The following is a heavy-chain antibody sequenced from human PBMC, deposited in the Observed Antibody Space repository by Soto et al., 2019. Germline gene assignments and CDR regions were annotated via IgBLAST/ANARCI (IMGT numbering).Heavy chain of an antibody. CDR3: ARHTPAISISDH. CDR2: IYYSGST. Sequence: SETQSLTSTISGGSISSSSYYWGWIRQPPGKGLEWIGSIYYSGSTYYNPSLKSRVTISVDTSKNQFSLKLSSVTAADTAVYYCARHTPAISISDHWGQGTLVTVSS. D-gene: IGHD2-15*01. J-gene: IGHJ4*02. V-gene: IGHV4-39*01. CDR1: GGSISSSSYY.